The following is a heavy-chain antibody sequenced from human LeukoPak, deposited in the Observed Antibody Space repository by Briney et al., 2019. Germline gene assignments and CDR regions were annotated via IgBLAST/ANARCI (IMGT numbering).Heavy chain of an antibody. D-gene: IGHD2-15*01. V-gene: IGHV1-2*02. J-gene: IGHJ4*02. Sequence: ASVKVSCKASGYTFTGYYMHWVRQAPGQGLEWMGWINPNSGGTNYAQKFRGRVTMTRDTSISTAYMELSRLRSDDTAVYYCARAEMVVAATLADYWGQGTLVTVSS. CDR3: ARAEMVVAATLADY. CDR1: GYTFTGYY. CDR2: INPNSGGT.